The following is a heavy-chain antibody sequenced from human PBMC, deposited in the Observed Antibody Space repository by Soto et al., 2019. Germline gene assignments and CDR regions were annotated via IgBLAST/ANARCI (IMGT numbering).Heavy chain of an antibody. CDR3: TRDASRDSSARGWFDP. CDR1: GFTSRSFT. V-gene: IGHV3-21*01. D-gene: IGHD6-13*01. Sequence: SLRLSCAASGFTSRSFTMNWVRQAPGKGLEWVSTISSNSAYIYYTDALRGRFTISRDNAKNSLHLQMNSLRAEDTAVYYCTRDASRDSSARGWFDPWGPGTLVTVSS. CDR2: ISSNSAYI. J-gene: IGHJ5*02.